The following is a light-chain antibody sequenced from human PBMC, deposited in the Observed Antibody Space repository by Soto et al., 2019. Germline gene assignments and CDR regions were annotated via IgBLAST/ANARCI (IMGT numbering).Light chain of an antibody. Sequence: DIQMTQTPSSLSASLGDRVTITCRANQDISSYLIWYQHKLGQAPKLLIHAASTLARGVPSRFSGSESGTDFTLTISGLEHEDSATYYCQQSYKTPWTFGQGTKVEIK. V-gene: IGKV1-39*01. J-gene: IGKJ1*01. CDR2: AAS. CDR1: QDISSY. CDR3: QQSYKTPWT.